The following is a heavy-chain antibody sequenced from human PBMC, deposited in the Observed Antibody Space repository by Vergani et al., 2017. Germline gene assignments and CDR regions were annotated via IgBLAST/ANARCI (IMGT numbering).Heavy chain of an antibody. D-gene: IGHD2/OR15-2a*01. CDR3: AKSLSAARPGNSKTLHRVYYYYGMDV. Sequence: QVQLVQSGAEVKKPGASVKVSCKASGYTFTGYYMHWVRQAPGQGLEWMGWINPNSGGTNYAQKFQGRVTMTRDTSISTAYMELSRLRSDDTAVYYCAKSLSAARPGNSKTLHRVYYYYGMDVWGQGTTVTVSS. J-gene: IGHJ6*02. V-gene: IGHV1-2*02. CDR2: INPNSGGT. CDR1: GYTFTGYY.